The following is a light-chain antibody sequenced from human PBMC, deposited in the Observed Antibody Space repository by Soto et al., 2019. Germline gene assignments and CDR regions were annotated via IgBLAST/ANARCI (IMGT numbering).Light chain of an antibody. J-gene: IGKJ1*01. CDR3: QQYESSPPT. CDR1: QSLNRNY. V-gene: IGKV3-20*01. CDR2: GAF. Sequence: EVVLTQSPGTLSLSPGERATLSCRASQSLNRNYLAWYQRKPGQPPRLLMYGAFNRATDIPARFSGSVSGTDFTLTITRLEPEDFEVYYCQQYESSPPTFGQGTKVEF.